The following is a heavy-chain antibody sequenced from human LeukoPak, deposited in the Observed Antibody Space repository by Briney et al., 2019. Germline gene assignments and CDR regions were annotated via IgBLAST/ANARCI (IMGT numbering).Heavy chain of an antibody. D-gene: IGHD6-13*01. J-gene: IGHJ5*02. CDR3: ARRIAAAGAGFDP. CDR2: ISSSSSTI. V-gene: IGHV3-48*01. CDR1: GFTFSSYS. Sequence: GGSLRLSCAASGFTFSSYSMNWVRQAPGKGLEWVSYISSSSSTIYYADSVKGRFTISRDNAKHSLYLQMNSLRAEDTAVYYCARRIAAAGAGFDPWGQGTLVTVSS.